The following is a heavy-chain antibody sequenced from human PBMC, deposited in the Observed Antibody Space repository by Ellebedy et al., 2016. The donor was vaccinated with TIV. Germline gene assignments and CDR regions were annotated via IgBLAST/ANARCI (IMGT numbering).Heavy chain of an antibody. CDR1: GGTFSSYA. J-gene: IGHJ4*02. V-gene: IGHV1-69*13. CDR2: IIPIFGTA. D-gene: IGHD1-26*01. Sequence: AASVKVSCKASGGTFSSYAISWVRQAPGQGLEWMGGIIPIFGTANYAQKFQGRVTITADESTSTAYMELSSLRSEDTAVYYCGGGWVGATPYFDYWGQGTLVTVSS. CDR3: GGGWVGATPYFDY.